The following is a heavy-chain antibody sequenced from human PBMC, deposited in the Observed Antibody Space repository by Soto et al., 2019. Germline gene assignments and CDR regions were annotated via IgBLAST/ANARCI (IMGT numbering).Heavy chain of an antibody. CDR3: ARYRRGTGWYYLDY. D-gene: IGHD6-19*01. V-gene: IGHV4-59*01. CDR2: IYDSGST. CDR1: GGSISGNY. J-gene: IGHJ4*02. Sequence: TSETLSLTCTVSGGSISGNYWSWIRQPPGKGLEWIGYIYDSGSTNYSPSLQSRVTMSVDRSKNQFSLALTSVTAADTALYFCARYRRGTGWYYLDYWGQGILVTVSS.